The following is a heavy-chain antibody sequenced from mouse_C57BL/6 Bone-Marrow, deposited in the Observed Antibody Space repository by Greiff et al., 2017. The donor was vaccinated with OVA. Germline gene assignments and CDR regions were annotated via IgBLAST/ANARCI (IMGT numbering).Heavy chain of an antibody. Sequence: VQLQQSGAELVRPGTSVKVSCKASGYAFPNYLIEWVKQRPGQGLEWIGVINPGSGGTNYNEKFKGKATLTADKSSSTAYMQPSSLTSEDSAVYFCARFRYYFDYWGQGTTLTVSS. CDR2: INPGSGGT. V-gene: IGHV1-54*01. CDR1: GYAFPNYL. CDR3: ARFRYYFDY. J-gene: IGHJ2*01.